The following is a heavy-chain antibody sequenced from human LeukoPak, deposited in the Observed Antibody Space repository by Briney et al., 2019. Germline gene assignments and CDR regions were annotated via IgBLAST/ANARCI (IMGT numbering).Heavy chain of an antibody. CDR2: ISSSSSTI. J-gene: IGHJ4*02. Sequence: GGSLRPSCAASGFTFSSYSMNWVRQAPGKGLEWVSYISSSSSTIYYADSVKGRFTISRDNSKNTLYLQMNSLRAEDTAVYYCARGTPLYDSSGYYYMDDWGQGTLVTVSS. D-gene: IGHD3-22*01. CDR1: GFTFSSYS. CDR3: ARGTPLYDSSGYYYMDD. V-gene: IGHV3-48*01.